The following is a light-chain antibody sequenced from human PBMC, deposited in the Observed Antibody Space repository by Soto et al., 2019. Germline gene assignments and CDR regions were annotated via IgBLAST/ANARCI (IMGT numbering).Light chain of an antibody. V-gene: IGKV3-11*01. Sequence: EIELTQSPATLSLSPGERATLSCRASQSVSSFLVWYQQKPGQAHRLLIYDAVNRVTGIPARFSGSGSGTDFTLTISSLEPEDFAVYYCQHRSNWPRLTFGGGTKVEIK. CDR3: QHRSNWPRLT. CDR1: QSVSSF. CDR2: DAV. J-gene: IGKJ4*01.